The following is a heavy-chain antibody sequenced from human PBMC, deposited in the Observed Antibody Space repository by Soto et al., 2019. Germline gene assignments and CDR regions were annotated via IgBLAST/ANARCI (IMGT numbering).Heavy chain of an antibody. CDR1: GFSLSTSGVG. CDR3: GHMRDCSSTSCFPVSYYYGMEV. J-gene: IGHJ6*02. D-gene: IGHD2-2*01. V-gene: IGHV2-5*01. CDR2: IYWHDDK. Sequence: SGPTLVNPSQTLTLTCTFSGFSLSTSGVGMGWIRQPPGKALEWLALIYWHDDKRYSPSLKSRLTITRDTSKNQGVLTITNMDPVDTASYYCGHMRDCSSTSCFPVSYYYGMEVWGQGTTVTVSS.